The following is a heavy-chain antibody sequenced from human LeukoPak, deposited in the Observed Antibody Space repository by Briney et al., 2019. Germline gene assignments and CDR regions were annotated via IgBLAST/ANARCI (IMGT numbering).Heavy chain of an antibody. Sequence: EASVKVSCKASGYTFSSHGISWVRQAPGQGLEWMGWISAYNGNTNYAQKLQGRVTMTTDTSTSTAYMELRSLRSDDTAVYYCARDGYCSGGSCYPGSYWGQGTLVTVSS. V-gene: IGHV1-18*01. J-gene: IGHJ4*02. D-gene: IGHD2-15*01. CDR1: GYTFSSHG. CDR3: ARDGYCSGGSCYPGSY. CDR2: ISAYNGNT.